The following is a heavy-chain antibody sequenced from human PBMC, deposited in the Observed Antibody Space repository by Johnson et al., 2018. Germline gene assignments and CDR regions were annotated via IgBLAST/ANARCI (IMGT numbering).Heavy chain of an antibody. V-gene: IGHV1-3*01. CDR3: ARDLSRTGDAFDI. J-gene: IGHJ3*02. CDR2: ISADNDNT. Sequence: QVQLVQSGAEVENPGASVNVSCKASGYTFTSYPMHWVRQAPGQRLEWMGWISADNDNTKYSQKFQGRVTITRDTSASTAYMELSSLRSEDTAVYYCARDLSRTGDAFDIWGQGTMITVSS. D-gene: IGHD1-1*01. CDR1: GYTFTSYP.